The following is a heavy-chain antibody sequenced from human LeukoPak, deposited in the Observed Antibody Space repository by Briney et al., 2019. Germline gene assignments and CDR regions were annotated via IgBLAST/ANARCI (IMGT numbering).Heavy chain of an antibody. D-gene: IGHD3-22*01. CDR2: IYYSGST. Sequence: SETLSLTCTVSGGSISSSSYYWGWIRQPPGKGLECIGSIYYSGSTYYNPSLKSRVTISVDTYKNQFSLKLSSVTAADTAVYYCARLDDSSGYFHWGRGTLVTVSS. CDR1: GGSISSSSYY. J-gene: IGHJ4*02. CDR3: ARLDDSSGYFH. V-gene: IGHV4-39*01.